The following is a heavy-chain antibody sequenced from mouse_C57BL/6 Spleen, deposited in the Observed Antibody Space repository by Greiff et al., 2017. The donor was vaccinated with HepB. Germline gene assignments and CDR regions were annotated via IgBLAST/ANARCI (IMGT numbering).Heavy chain of an antibody. CDR1: GFSLTSYA. CDR2: IWTGGGT. J-gene: IGHJ1*03. V-gene: IGHV2-9-1*01. CDR3: ARVLHYYGSSYGYWYFDV. D-gene: IGHD1-1*01. Sequence: VQLQESGPGLVAPSQSLSITCTVSGFSLTSYAISWVRQPPGKGLEWLGVIWTGGGTNYNSALKSRLSISKDNSKSQVFLKMNSLQTDDTARYYCARVLHYYGSSYGYWYFDVWGTGTTVTVSS.